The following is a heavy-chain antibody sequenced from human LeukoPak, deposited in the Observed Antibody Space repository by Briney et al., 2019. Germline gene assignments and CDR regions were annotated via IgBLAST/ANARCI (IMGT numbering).Heavy chain of an antibody. CDR2: ISYDGSNK. Sequence: GGSLRLSCAASGFTFSSYAMHWVRQAPGKGLEWVAVISYDGSNKYYADSVKGRFTISRDNPKNTLYLQMNSLRTEDTAVYYCARDPAAGNPNYYCYGMDVWGQGTTVTVSS. V-gene: IGHV3-30-3*01. D-gene: IGHD6-13*01. CDR3: ARDPAAGNPNYYCYGMDV. J-gene: IGHJ6*02. CDR1: GFTFSSYA.